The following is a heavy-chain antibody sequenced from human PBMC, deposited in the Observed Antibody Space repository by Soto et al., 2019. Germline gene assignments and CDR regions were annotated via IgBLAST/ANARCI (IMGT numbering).Heavy chain of an antibody. V-gene: IGHV3-21*01. CDR2: ISSSSSYI. J-gene: IGHJ6*02. Sequence: GGSLRLSCAASGFTFSSYSMNWVRQAPGKGLEWVSSISSSSSYIYYADSVKGRFTISRDNAKNSLYLQMNSLRAEDTAVYYCASGTVTTDPYYYYGMDVWGQGTTVTVSS. CDR3: ASGTVTTDPYYYYGMDV. CDR1: GFTFSSYS. D-gene: IGHD4-17*01.